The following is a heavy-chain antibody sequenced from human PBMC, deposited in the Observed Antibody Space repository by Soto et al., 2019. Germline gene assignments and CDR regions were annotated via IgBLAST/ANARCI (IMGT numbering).Heavy chain of an antibody. D-gene: IGHD3-3*01. J-gene: IGHJ4*02. Sequence: VQLVESGGGLVKPGGSLRLSCAASGFTFSTYSMNWVRQAPGKGLEWVSSISSSTSYIYYADSVKGRFTISRDNAKNSLYLQMNSLRAEDTAVYYCARGTGDYDFWSGYHATDYFDYWGQGTLVTVS. CDR1: GFTFSTYS. CDR2: ISSSTSYI. CDR3: ARGTGDYDFWSGYHATDYFDY. V-gene: IGHV3-21*01.